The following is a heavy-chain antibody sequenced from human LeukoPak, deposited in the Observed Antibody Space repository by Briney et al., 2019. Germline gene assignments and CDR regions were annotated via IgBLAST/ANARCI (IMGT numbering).Heavy chain of an antibody. CDR3: ARELSYGDYGDY. Sequence: GRSLRLSCAASGFTFSSYGMHWVRQAPGKGLEWVAVIWYDGSNKYYADSVKGRFTISRDNSKNTLYLQMNSLRAKDTAVYYCARELSYGDYGDYWGQGTLVTVSS. CDR2: IWYDGSNK. J-gene: IGHJ4*02. D-gene: IGHD4-17*01. CDR1: GFTFSSYG. V-gene: IGHV3-33*01.